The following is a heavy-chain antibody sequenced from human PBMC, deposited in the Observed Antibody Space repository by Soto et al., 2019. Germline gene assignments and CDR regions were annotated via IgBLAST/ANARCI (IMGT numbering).Heavy chain of an antibody. Sequence: QVQLQESGPGLVKPSGTLSLTCAVSGGSISSSNWWSWVRQPPGKGLEWIREIYHSGSTNYNPSLKPRGTRSVEKSKNQLSLKLSSMIAADTAVYYGATRTTVTTRLGYWGQGTVVTVSS. V-gene: IGHV4-4*02. J-gene: IGHJ4*02. CDR1: GGSISSSNW. CDR3: ATRTTVTTRLGY. D-gene: IGHD4-17*01. CDR2: IYHSGST.